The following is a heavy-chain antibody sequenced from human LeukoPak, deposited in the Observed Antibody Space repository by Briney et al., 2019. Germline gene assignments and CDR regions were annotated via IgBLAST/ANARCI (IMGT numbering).Heavy chain of an antibody. CDR2: VNSDGSGT. Sequence: GGSLRLSCAASGFTFSRYSMHWVRQAPGKGLVWVSHVNSDGSGTDYADSVKGRFTISRDNAKNTLYLQMNSLRAEDTAVYYCAKDPYYYDSSGDESDYWGQGTLVTVSS. D-gene: IGHD3-22*01. CDR3: AKDPYYYDSSGDESDY. J-gene: IGHJ4*02. CDR1: GFTFSRYS. V-gene: IGHV3-74*01.